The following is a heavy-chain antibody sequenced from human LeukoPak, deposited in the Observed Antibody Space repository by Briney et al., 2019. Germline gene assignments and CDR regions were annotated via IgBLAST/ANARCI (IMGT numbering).Heavy chain of an antibody. CDR1: GYTFTGYC. J-gene: IGHJ5*02. D-gene: IGHD5-12*01. CDR3: ARDPRGYSGYENWFDP. V-gene: IGHV1-2*02. Sequence: ASVPVSCQASGYTFTGYCIHWVRQAPGQGLEWMGWINPNNGGTNYAQRYQDRVTMTRDTSISAAYMELSSLRSDDTAVYYCARDPRGYSGYENWFDPWGQGTLVTVSS. CDR2: INPNNGGT.